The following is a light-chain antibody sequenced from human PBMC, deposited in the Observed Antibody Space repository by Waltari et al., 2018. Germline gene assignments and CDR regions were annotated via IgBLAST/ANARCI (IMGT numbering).Light chain of an antibody. V-gene: IGKV3-15*01. CDR1: QSVSSN. CDR3: QQYNNWSPET. CDR2: GAS. Sequence: EIVMTQSPATLSVSPGERATLSCRASQSVSSNLAWYQQKPGQAPRLLIYGASTRATGIPARCSGRGSGTEFTLTISSLQSEDFAVYYCQQYNNWSPETFGQGTKVEIK. J-gene: IGKJ1*01.